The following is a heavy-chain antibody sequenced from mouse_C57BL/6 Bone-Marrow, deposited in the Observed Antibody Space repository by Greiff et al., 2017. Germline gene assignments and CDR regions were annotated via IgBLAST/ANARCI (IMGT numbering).Heavy chain of an antibody. CDR3: ARDIVTTYY. D-gene: IGHD2-5*01. J-gene: IGHJ2*01. CDR2: INPSSGYT. V-gene: IGHV1-4*01. Sequence: VQLQESGAELARPGASVKMSCKASGYTFTSYTMHWVKQRPGQGLEWIGYINPSSGYTKYNQKFKDKATLTADKSSSTAYMQLSILTSEDSAVYYCARDIVTTYYWGQGTTLTVSS. CDR1: GYTFTSYT.